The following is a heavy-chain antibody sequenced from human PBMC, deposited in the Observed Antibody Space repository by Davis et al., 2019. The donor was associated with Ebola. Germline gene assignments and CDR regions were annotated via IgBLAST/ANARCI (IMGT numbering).Heavy chain of an antibody. D-gene: IGHD1-7*01. Sequence: ASVKVSCKASGYTFTSYDINWVRQATGQGLEWMGWMNPNSGNTGYAQKFQGRVTMTRNTSISTAYMERSSLRSEDTAVYYCARAWYGLELWGGMDVWGQGTTVTVSS. CDR1: GYTFTSYD. CDR3: ARAWYGLELWGGMDV. CDR2: MNPNSGNT. J-gene: IGHJ6*02. V-gene: IGHV1-8*01.